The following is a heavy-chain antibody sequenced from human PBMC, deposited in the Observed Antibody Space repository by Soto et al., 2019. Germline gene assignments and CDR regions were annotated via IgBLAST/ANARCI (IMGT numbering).Heavy chain of an antibody. CDR3: AVAFRIAVAGLDY. CDR2: INSDGSST. V-gene: IGHV3-74*01. Sequence: GGSQRHSYAASGFTFSSYWMHWARQAPGKGLVWVSRINSDGSSTSYADSVKGRFTISRDNAKNTLYLQMNSLRAEDTAVYYCAVAFRIAVAGLDYWGQGTLVTVSS. D-gene: IGHD6-19*01. CDR1: GFTFSSYW. J-gene: IGHJ4*02.